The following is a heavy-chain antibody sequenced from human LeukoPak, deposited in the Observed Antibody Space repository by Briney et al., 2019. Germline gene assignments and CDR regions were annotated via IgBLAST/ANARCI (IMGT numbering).Heavy chain of an antibody. V-gene: IGHV4-39*07. CDR3: ARVQGSSWFPNWFDP. D-gene: IGHD6-13*01. CDR1: GGSISSSSYY. CDR2: IYYSGST. J-gene: IGHJ5*02. Sequence: SETLSLACTVSGGSISSSSYYWGWIRQPPGKGLEWIESIYYSGSTYYNPSLKSRVTISVDTSKNQFSLKLSSVTAADTAVYYCARVQGSSWFPNWFDPWGQGTLVTVSS.